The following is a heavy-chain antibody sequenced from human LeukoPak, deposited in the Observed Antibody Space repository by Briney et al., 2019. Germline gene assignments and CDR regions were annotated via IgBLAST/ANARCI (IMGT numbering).Heavy chain of an antibody. Sequence: GGSLRLSCAASGFTFSGSPMHWVRQASGKGLEWVGRIRTKGQDYATEYAASVKGRFTISRDDSSNTPSLQMNSLKTDDTAVLYCARARDIVSTGFDYWGQGTLVTVSS. CDR2: IRTKGQDYAT. CDR1: GFTFSGSP. J-gene: IGHJ4*02. D-gene: IGHD5/OR15-5a*01. CDR3: ARARDIVSTGFDY. V-gene: IGHV3-73*01.